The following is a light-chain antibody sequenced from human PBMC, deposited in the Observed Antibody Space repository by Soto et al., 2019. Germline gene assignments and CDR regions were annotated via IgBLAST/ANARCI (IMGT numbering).Light chain of an antibody. J-gene: IGKJ1*01. CDR1: QSVSNNY. CDR2: GAS. Sequence: EIVMTQSPATLSVSPWEIATLSCRASQSVSNNYLAWYQQKPGQAPRLLIYGASNRATGIPDRFSGSGSGTDFTLTISRLEPEDFAVYYCQQYGSSGTFGQGTKVDI. CDR3: QQYGSSGT. V-gene: IGKV3-20*01.